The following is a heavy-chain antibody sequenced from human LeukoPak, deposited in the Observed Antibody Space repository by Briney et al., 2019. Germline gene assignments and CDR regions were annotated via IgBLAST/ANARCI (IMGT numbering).Heavy chain of an antibody. V-gene: IGHV3-48*03. J-gene: IGHJ4*02. CDR3: ASDYYDRSQY. D-gene: IGHD3-22*01. CDR2: ISSTGSTI. CDR1: GFTFSSYE. Sequence: AGSLRLSCAGSGFTFSSYEMNWVRHAPGKGLEWVSYISSTGSTIYYADSVKGRFTISRDNAKNSLYLQMNSLRAEDTAVYYCASDYYDRSQYWGQGTLVTVSS.